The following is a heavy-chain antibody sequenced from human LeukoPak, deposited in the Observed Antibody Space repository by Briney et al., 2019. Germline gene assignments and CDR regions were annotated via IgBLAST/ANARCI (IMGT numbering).Heavy chain of an antibody. CDR2: ISGSGSST. J-gene: IGHJ4*02. Sequence: GSLRLSCAASGFIFSSYAMSWVRQAPGKGLEWVSAISGSGSSTYYADSVKGRFTISRDNSKNTLYLQMNSLRAEDTAVYYCAKGPYGDYAPGDYWGQGTLVTVSS. CDR3: AKGPYGDYAPGDY. CDR1: GFIFSSYA. V-gene: IGHV3-23*01. D-gene: IGHD4-17*01.